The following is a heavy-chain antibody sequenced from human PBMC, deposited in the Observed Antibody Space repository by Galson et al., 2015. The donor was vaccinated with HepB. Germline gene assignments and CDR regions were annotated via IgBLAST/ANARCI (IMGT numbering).Heavy chain of an antibody. Sequence: SLRLSCAASGFNFRTFAMHWVRQAPGKGLEWVAVLSYDGGDKYYADSVKGRFTISRDNSKNTLYLQMNSLRPEDTALYYCARGRTSYSRSASFDYWGQGTLVTVSS. J-gene: IGHJ4*02. D-gene: IGHD6-6*01. CDR3: ARGRTSYSRSASFDY. CDR2: LSYDGGDK. V-gene: IGHV3-30-3*01. CDR1: GFNFRTFA.